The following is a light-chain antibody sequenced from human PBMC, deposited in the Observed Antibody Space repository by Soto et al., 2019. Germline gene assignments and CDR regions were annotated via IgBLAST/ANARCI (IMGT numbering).Light chain of an antibody. CDR3: QQSYSTLALT. Sequence: DIQMTQSPSSLSASVGDRVTITCRASQSISSYLNWYQQKPGKAPKLLIYAASSLQSGVPSRFSGSGSGTDFTLTISSLQPEDFATYSCQQSYSTLALTFGGGTKVDI. J-gene: IGKJ4*01. V-gene: IGKV1-39*01. CDR1: QSISSY. CDR2: AAS.